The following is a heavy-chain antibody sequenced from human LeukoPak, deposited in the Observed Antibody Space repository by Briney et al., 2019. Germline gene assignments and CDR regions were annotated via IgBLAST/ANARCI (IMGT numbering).Heavy chain of an antibody. V-gene: IGHV3-11*01. CDR1: GFTFSDYY. J-gene: IGHJ4*02. Sequence: GGSLRLSCAASGFTFSDYYMSWIRQAPGKGLEWVSYISSSGSTIYYADSVKGRFTISRDNAKNSLYLQMNSLRAEDTAVYFCARDSRMTTFDYWGQGTLVTVSS. D-gene: IGHD4-17*01. CDR3: ARDSRMTTFDY. CDR2: ISSSGSTI.